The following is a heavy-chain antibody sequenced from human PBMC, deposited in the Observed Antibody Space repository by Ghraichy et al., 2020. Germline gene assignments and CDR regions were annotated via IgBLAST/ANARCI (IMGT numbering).Heavy chain of an antibody. J-gene: IGHJ3*01. CDR2: LGADGRST. D-gene: IGHD3-10*01. CDR1: EFTFDGYP. Sequence: LSLTCAVSEFTFDGYPMTWVRQAPGKGLEWVSTLGADGRSTFYADSVKGRFTISRDKSKRTMYLQMNGLRADDTAVYYCAKEGGRLGEGAFDVWGQGTKVTVSS. CDR3: AKEGGRLGEGAFDV. V-gene: IGHV3-23*01.